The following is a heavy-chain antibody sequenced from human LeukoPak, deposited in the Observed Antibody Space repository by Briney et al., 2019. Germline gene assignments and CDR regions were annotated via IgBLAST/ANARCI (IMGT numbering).Heavy chain of an antibody. D-gene: IGHD5-24*01. V-gene: IGHV3-11*04. J-gene: IGHJ4*02. CDR3: ARDRAATTLDY. CDR1: GFTFSDYY. CDR2: ISSSGSTI. Sequence: GGSLRLSCAASGFTFSDYYVSWIRQAPGKGLEWVSYISSSGSTIYYADSVKGRFTISRDNAKNSLYLQMNSLRAEDTAVYYCARDRAATTLDYWGQGTLVTVSS.